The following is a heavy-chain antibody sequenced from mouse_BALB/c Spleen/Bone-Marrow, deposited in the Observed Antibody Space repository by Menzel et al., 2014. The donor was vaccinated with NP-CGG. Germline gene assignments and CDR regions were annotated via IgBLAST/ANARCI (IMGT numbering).Heavy chain of an antibody. CDR2: INPSTGFT. D-gene: IGHD1-1*01. CDR1: GYTFTTYT. Sequence: VQLQQSGADLARPGASVKMSCKASGYTFTTYTMHWVQQRPGQGLEWVGYINPSTGFTNYHQTFKDTATLVADKYSSTAYMQLRSLTSEDSAVYYCARGGFLLRSLALDYWGQGTSVTVSS. V-gene: IGHV1-4*01. J-gene: IGHJ4*01. CDR3: ARGGFLLRSLALDY.